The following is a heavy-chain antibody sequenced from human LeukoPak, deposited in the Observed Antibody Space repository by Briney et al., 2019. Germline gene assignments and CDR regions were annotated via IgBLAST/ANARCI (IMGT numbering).Heavy chain of an antibody. J-gene: IGHJ4*02. CDR2: ITYGGSSK. Sequence: GGSLRLSCAASGFSFSSYAMHWVRQAPGKGLEWVAIITYGGSSKYYADSVEGRFTISRDQSKNTLYLQMNSLRPEDTAIYYCAREKRSGYYPGYWGQGTLVTVSS. V-gene: IGHV3-30-3*01. CDR1: GFSFSSYA. D-gene: IGHD3-3*01. CDR3: AREKRSGYYPGY.